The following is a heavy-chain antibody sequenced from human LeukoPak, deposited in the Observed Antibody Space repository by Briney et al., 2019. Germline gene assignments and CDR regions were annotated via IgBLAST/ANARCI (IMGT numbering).Heavy chain of an antibody. CDR2: ISYDGSNK. CDR3: AKDLEPVGSSWYPGYYYYGMDV. J-gene: IGHJ6*02. Sequence: GGSLRLSCAASGFTFSSYGMHWVRQAPGKGLEWVAVISYDGSNKYYADSVKGRFTISRDNSKNTLYLQMNSLRAEDTAVYYCAKDLEPVGSSWYPGYYYYGMDVWGQGSTVTVSS. D-gene: IGHD6-13*01. V-gene: IGHV3-30*18. CDR1: GFTFSSYG.